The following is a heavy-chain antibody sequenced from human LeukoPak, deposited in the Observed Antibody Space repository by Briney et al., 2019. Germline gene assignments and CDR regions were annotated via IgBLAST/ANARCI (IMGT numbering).Heavy chain of an antibody. CDR3: AKARSMDV. CDR2: IRSSGDYT. Sequence: GSLRLSCAASGFTFNIYAMSWVRQAPGKGLEWVSSIRSSGDYTYYEDSVKGRFTISRDNSKNTLYLQMNSLRAEDTAIYYCAKARSMDVWGKGTTVTVSS. V-gene: IGHV3-23*01. CDR1: GFTFNIYA. J-gene: IGHJ6*03.